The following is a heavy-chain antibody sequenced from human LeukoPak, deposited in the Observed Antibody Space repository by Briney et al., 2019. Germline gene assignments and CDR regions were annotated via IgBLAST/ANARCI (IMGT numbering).Heavy chain of an antibody. CDR1: GSTFSNYE. V-gene: IGHV3-48*03. CDR3: ASRPYGFLGPFDY. CDR2: ISSSGSTI. D-gene: IGHD3/OR15-3a*01. J-gene: IGHJ4*02. Sequence: GGSLRLSCAVPGSTFSNYEINWVRQAPGKGLEWISYISSSGSTIYYADSAKGRFTISRDNAKNSLYLQMNSLRAEDTAIYYCASRPYGFLGPFDYWGQGTLVTVSS.